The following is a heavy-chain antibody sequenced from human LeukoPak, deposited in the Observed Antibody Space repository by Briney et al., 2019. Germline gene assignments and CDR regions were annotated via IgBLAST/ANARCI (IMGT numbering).Heavy chain of an antibody. CDR2: INHSGST. V-gene: IGHV4-34*01. J-gene: IGHJ4*02. Sequence: SETLSLTCAVYGGSFSGYYWSWIRQPPGKGLEWIGEINHSGSTNYNPSLKSRVTISVDTSKNQFSLKLSSVTAADTAVYYCARYNDSIENFDYWGQGTLVTVSS. CDR3: ARYNDSIENFDY. D-gene: IGHD3-22*01. CDR1: GGSFSGYY.